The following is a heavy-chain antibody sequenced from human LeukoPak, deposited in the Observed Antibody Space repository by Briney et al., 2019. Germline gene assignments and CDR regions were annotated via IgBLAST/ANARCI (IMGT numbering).Heavy chain of an antibody. Sequence: SETLSLTCTVSGDSISGYYWAWIRQPPGKGLEWIGYINYSGSTNYNPSLKSRVTISVDTSKNQFSLKLSSVTAADTAVYYCARRSGYFDYWGQGTLVTVSS. J-gene: IGHJ4*02. CDR2: INYSGST. V-gene: IGHV4-59*08. CDR1: GDSISGYY. CDR3: ARRSGYFDY.